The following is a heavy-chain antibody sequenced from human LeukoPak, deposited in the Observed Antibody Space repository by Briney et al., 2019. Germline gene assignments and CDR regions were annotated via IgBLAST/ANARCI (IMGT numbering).Heavy chain of an antibody. V-gene: IGHV1-69*05. D-gene: IGHD3-3*02. J-gene: IGHJ6*03. CDR1: GGTFSSYA. CDR2: IIPIFGTA. CDR3: ARDSFEGDYYYNMDV. Sequence: ASVKVSCTASGGTFSSYAISWVRQAPGQGLEWMGGIIPIFGTANYAQKFQGRVTITTDESTSTAYMELSSLRSEDTAVYYGARDSFEGDYYYNMDVWGKGTTVTVSS.